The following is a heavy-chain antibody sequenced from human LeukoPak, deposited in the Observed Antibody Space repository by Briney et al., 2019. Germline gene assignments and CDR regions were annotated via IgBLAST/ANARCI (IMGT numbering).Heavy chain of an antibody. J-gene: IGHJ4*02. V-gene: IGHV3-23*01. Sequence: PGGSLRLACAAPGFTFSSYAMSWVRQAPGKGLEWVSAISISGENTYYADSVKGRFTISRDTSRNTLYLQMHSLRAEDTAVYYCARLISTSSSRFSDYWGQGTLVTVSS. CDR3: ARLISTSSSRFSDY. D-gene: IGHD6-6*01. CDR1: GFTFSSYA. CDR2: ISISGENT.